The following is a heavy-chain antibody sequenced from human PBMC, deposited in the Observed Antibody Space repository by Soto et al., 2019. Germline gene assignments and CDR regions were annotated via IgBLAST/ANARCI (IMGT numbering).Heavy chain of an antibody. V-gene: IGHV3-33*01. CDR2: IWYDGSNK. Sequence: GGSLRLSCAASGFTFSSYGMHWVRQAPGKGLEWVAVIWYDGSNKYYADSVKGRFTISRDNSKNTLYLQMNSLRAEDTAVYYCARERYGDGDYARDAFDIWGQGTMVTVSS. CDR1: GFTFSSYG. D-gene: IGHD4-17*01. CDR3: ARERYGDGDYARDAFDI. J-gene: IGHJ3*02.